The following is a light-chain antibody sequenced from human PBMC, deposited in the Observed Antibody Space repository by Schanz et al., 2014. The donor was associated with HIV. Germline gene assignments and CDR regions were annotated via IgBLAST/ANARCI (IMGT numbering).Light chain of an antibody. CDR3: ATWDDSLDGWV. CDR1: SSNIGNNY. CDR2: DND. J-gene: IGLJ3*02. Sequence: QSVLTQPPSVSAAPGQKATISCSGSSSNIGNNYVSWYQQLPGTVPKLLIYDNDKRPSGTPDRFSGSRSGTSASLAISGLQSEDESDFFCATWDDSLDGWVFGGGTKLPVL. V-gene: IGLV1-51*01.